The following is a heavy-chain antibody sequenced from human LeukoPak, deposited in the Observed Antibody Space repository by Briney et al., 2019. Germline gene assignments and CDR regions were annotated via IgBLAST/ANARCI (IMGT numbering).Heavy chain of an antibody. Sequence: PGGSLRLSCAASGFTVSSNYMSWVRQAPGKGLEWVSVTYSGGSTYYADSVKGRFTISRDNSKNTLYLQMNSLRAEDTAVYYCARSSSRVGATSVPSSPRGPNDYWGQGTLVTVSS. V-gene: IGHV3-53*01. J-gene: IGHJ4*02. CDR2: TYSGGST. CDR3: ARSSSRVGATSVPSSPRGPNDY. D-gene: IGHD1-26*01. CDR1: GFTVSSNY.